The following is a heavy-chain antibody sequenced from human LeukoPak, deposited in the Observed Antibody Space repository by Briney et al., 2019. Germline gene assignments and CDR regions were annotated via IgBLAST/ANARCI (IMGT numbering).Heavy chain of an antibody. J-gene: IGHJ3*02. CDR1: GFTFSSYS. CDR2: ISSSSSYI. V-gene: IGHV3-21*01. CDR3: AWTTGTGDAFDI. D-gene: IGHD1-1*01. Sequence: GGSLRLSCAASGFTFSSYSMNWVRQAPGKGLEWVSSISSSSSYIYYADSVKGRFTISRDNAKNSLYLQMNSPRAEDTAVYYCAWTTGTGDAFDIWGQGTMVTVSS.